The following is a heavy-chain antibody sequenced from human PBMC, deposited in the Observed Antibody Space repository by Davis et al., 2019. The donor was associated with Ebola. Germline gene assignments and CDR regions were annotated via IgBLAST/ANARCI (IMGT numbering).Heavy chain of an antibody. CDR3: ARHFVGKLFGMDV. V-gene: IGHV5-10-1*01. Sequence: GEFLKISCKGSGYSFTSYWIGWVRQMPGKGLEWMGRIDPSDSYTDYSPSFQGHVSISADKSINTAYLQWSSLKASDTAMYFCARHFVGKLFGMDVWGQGTTVTVSS. CDR2: IDPSDSYT. D-gene: IGHD3-3*02. J-gene: IGHJ6*02. CDR1: GYSFTSYW.